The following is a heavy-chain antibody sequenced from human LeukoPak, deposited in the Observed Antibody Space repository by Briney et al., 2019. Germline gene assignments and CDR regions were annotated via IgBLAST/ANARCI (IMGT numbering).Heavy chain of an antibody. Sequence: ASVKVSCKASGYTFTGYYMHWVRQAPGQGLECMGLINPGGGNTNYAQNFQGRVTMTRDTSKSTVYMELSSLRSEDTAIYYCARIRDGYNDAYDIWGQGTVVTVPS. CDR1: GYTFTGYY. CDR3: ARIRDGYNDAYDI. CDR2: INPGGGNT. D-gene: IGHD5-24*01. J-gene: IGHJ3*02. V-gene: IGHV1-46*01.